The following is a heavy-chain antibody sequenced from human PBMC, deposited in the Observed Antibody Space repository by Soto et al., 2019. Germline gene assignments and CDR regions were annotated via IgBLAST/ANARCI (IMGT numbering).Heavy chain of an antibody. D-gene: IGHD5-18*01. V-gene: IGHV1-18*01. CDR2: ISGYNGNT. CDR3: ARVGAGGNRESLAYYYAMDV. Sequence: QVRLVQSGAEVKRPGASMKVSCKASGYTFIDYAISWVRQAPGQGLEWMGWISGYNGNTIYAQKVQGRVTLTTDTSTRTDFMELRSLRSDDTAVYYCARVGAGGNRESLAYYYAMDVWGQGTTVIVSS. J-gene: IGHJ6*02. CDR1: GYTFIDYA.